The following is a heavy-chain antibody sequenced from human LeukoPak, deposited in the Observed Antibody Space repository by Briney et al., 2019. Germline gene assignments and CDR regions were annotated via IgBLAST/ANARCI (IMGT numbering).Heavy chain of an antibody. CDR1: GGSISSYY. J-gene: IGHJ5*02. Sequence: SETLSLTCTVSGGSISSYYWSWIRQPPGKGLEWIGYIYYSGSTNYNPPLKSRVTISVDTSKNQFSLKLSSVTAADTAVYYCARLEGITGTTGWFDPWGQGTLVTVSS. D-gene: IGHD1-7*01. V-gene: IGHV4-59*01. CDR2: IYYSGST. CDR3: ARLEGITGTTGWFDP.